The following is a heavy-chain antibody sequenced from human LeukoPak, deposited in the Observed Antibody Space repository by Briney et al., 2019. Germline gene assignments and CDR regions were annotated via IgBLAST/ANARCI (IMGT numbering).Heavy chain of an antibody. V-gene: IGHV3-21*01. D-gene: IGHD1-14*01. Sequence: PGGSLRLSCAASGFTFSSYSMNWVSQAPGKGLEWVSSISSSSSYIYYADSVKGRFTISRDNAKTSLSLQMNSLRAEDTAVYYCARARTGGHDPTKHYYYNMDLWGKGTTVTVYS. CDR2: ISSSSSYI. J-gene: IGHJ6*03. CDR1: GFTFSSYS. CDR3: ARARTGGHDPTKHYYYNMDL.